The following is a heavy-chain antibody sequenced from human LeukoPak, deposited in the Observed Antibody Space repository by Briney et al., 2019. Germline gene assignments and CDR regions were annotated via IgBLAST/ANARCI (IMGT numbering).Heavy chain of an antibody. Sequence: GGSLRLSCAASGFTVSGYAMSWVRQTPGKGLEWVSAISDSGGSTYYADSVKGRFTISRDNSKNTLSLQMNSLRADDTAVYYCARELKYQLLIDYWGQGTLVTVSS. V-gene: IGHV3-23*01. D-gene: IGHD2-2*01. J-gene: IGHJ4*02. CDR1: GFTVSGYA. CDR3: ARELKYQLLIDY. CDR2: ISDSGGST.